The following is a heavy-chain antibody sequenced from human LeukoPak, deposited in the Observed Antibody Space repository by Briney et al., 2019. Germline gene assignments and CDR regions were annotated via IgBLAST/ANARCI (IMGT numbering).Heavy chain of an antibody. V-gene: IGHV3-74*01. D-gene: IGHD5-12*01. CDR3: ARDSGGYDPVDYFDY. J-gene: IGHJ4*02. Sequence: GGSLRLSCAASGSTFSSYWMHWVRQAPGKGLEWVSRINSDGSSTSYADSVKGRFTISRDNAKNTLYLQMNSLRAEDTAVYYCARDSGGYDPVDYFDYWDQGTLVTVSS. CDR1: GSTFSSYW. CDR2: INSDGSST.